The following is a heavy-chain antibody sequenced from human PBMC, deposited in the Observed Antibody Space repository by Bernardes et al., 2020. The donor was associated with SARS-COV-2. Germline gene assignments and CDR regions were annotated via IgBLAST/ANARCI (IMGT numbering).Heavy chain of an antibody. CDR2: INPHNGYT. J-gene: IGHJ6*02. Sequence: ASVKVSCKASGYTFTSYGFSWVRQAPGQGLEWMGFINPHNGYTNYAQKVQGRVTMTTDTSANTAYMDLRGLVSDDTAVYYCARAGYYFDRSAYYPSLDVWGQGTTVTVSS. V-gene: IGHV1-18*04. CDR3: ARAGYYFDRSAYYPSLDV. D-gene: IGHD3-22*01. CDR1: GYTFTSYG.